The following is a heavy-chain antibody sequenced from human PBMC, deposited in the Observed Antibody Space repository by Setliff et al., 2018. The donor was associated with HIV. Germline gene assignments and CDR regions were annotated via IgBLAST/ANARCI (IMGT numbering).Heavy chain of an antibody. V-gene: IGHV4-39*01. J-gene: IGHJ4*02. CDR2: IYYTGST. Sequence: SETLSLTCTVSGASISSSSHHWAWIRQPPGKGLEYIGNIYYTGSTHHNPSLESRVATSVDTSKNQFSLKLSSVTAADTAVYYCARQGQLGSEWGQGTLVTVSS. CDR3: ARQGQLGSE. D-gene: IGHD1-1*01. CDR1: GASISSSSHH.